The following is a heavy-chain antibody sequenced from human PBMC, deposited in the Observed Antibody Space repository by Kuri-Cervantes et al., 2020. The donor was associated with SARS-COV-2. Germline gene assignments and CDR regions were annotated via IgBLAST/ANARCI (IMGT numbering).Heavy chain of an antibody. CDR1: GGSISSYY. D-gene: IGHD2-15*01. J-gene: IGHJ3*02. CDR3: AREGGSRYHDAFDI. Sequence: SETLSLTCTVSGGSISSYYWSWIRQPPGKGLEWIGYIYYSGSTNYNPSLKSRVTISVDTPKNQFSLKLSSVTAADTAVYYCAREGGSRYHDAFDIWGQGTMVTVSS. V-gene: IGHV4-59*12. CDR2: IYYSGST.